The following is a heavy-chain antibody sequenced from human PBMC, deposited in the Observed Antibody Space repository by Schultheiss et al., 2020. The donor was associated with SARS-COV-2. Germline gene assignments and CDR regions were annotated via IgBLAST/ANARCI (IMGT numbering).Heavy chain of an antibody. CDR2: ISAYNGNT. CDR1: GYTFTSYG. J-gene: IGHJ6*03. Sequence: ASVKVSCKASGYTFTSYGISWVRQAPGQGLEWMGWISAYNGNTNYAQKLQGRVTMTTDTSTSTAYMELRSLRSDDTAVYYCARPRGYSYGYYYYYYMDVWGKGTTVTVSS. CDR3: ARPRGYSYGYYYYYYMDV. D-gene: IGHD5-18*01. V-gene: IGHV1-18*01.